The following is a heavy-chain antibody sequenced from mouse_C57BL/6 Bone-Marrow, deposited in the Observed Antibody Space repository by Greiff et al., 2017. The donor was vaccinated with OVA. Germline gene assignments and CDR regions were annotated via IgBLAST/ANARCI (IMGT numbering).Heavy chain of an antibody. V-gene: IGHV6-6*01. Sequence: EVKVEESGGGLVQPGGSMKLSCAASGFTFSDAWMDWVRQSPEKGLEWVAEIRNKANNHATYYAESVKGRFTISRDDSKSSVYLQMNILRAEDTGIYCCTRPLDDSNYEGAWFAYWGQGTLVTVSA. CDR1: GFTFSDAW. D-gene: IGHD2-5*01. CDR2: IRNKANNHAT. J-gene: IGHJ3*01. CDR3: TRPLDDSNYEGAWFAY.